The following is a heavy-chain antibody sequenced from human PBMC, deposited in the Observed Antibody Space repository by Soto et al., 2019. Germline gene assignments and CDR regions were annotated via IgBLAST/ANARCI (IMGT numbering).Heavy chain of an antibody. V-gene: IGHV4-34*01. CDR3: ARAAIAARWGDY. Sequence: SETLSLTCAVYGGSFSGYYWSWIRQPPGKGLEWIGEINHSGSTNYNPSLKSRVTISVDTSKNQFSLKLSSVTAADTAVYYCARAAIAARWGDYWGHGTLVTVSS. D-gene: IGHD6-6*01. CDR1: GGSFSGYY. J-gene: IGHJ4*01. CDR2: INHSGST.